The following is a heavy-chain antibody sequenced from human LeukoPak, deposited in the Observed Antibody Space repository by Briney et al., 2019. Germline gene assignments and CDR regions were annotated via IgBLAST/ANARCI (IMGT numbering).Heavy chain of an antibody. CDR2: ISYDGRNM. CDR3: AKSLSSGWSSYYFGD. J-gene: IGHJ4*02. V-gene: IGHV3-30*18. Sequence: GGSLRLSCAASGFSFSTYYIHWVRLPPGKGLEWVAVISYDGRNMYYGDSVKGRFTISRDNSKNTLYLQMNSLRPEDTAVYYCAKSLSSGWSSYYFGDWGQGTLVAVSS. CDR1: GFSFSTYY. D-gene: IGHD6-19*01.